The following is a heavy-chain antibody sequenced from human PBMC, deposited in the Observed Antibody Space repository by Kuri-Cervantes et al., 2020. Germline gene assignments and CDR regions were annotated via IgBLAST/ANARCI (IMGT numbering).Heavy chain of an antibody. CDR2: IYHSGST. V-gene: IGHV4-4*02. J-gene: IGHJ4*02. D-gene: IGHD2-15*01. Sequence: SETLSLTCVVSGDSISSDTWWSWVRQPPGKGLEWIGEIYHSGSTNYNPSLKSRVTISVDKSKNQFSLKLSSVTAADTAVYYCATVRVGSPQFDYWGQGTLVTVSS. CDR3: ATVRVGSPQFDY. CDR1: GDSISSDTW.